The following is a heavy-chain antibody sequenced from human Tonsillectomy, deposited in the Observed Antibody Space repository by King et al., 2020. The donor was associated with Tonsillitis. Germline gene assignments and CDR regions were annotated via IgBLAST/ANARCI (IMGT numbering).Heavy chain of an antibody. CDR3: SHSDPEIRHGYNF. Sequence: TLKESGPTLVKPTQTLTLTCNFSGFSLSTSGVGVGWIRQPPGKSPEWLAVIYWDYDKRYSSSLQSRRTITKDTSKNQVALTMTNMDPVDTATYYCSHSDPEIRHGYNFWGQGILVTVSS. CDR1: GFSLSTSGVG. V-gene: IGHV2-5*02. CDR2: IYWDYDK. D-gene: IGHD5-24*01. J-gene: IGHJ4*02.